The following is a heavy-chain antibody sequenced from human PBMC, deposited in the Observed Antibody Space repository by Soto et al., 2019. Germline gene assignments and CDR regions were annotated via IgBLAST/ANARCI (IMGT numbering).Heavy chain of an antibody. CDR1: GYTFTSYD. CDR3: ARGGHYDYIWGSNRPYYYSYYMDV. V-gene: IGHV1-8*01. J-gene: IGHJ6*03. D-gene: IGHD3-16*02. CDR2: MNPNSGNT. Sequence: QVQLVQSGAEVKKPGASVKVSCKASGYTFTSYDINWVRQATGQGLEWMGWMNPNSGNTGYAQKFQSRVTMTRNTSISTAYMELSSLRSEDRAVKFSARGGHYDYIWGSNRPYYYSYYMDVWGKGTTVTVSS.